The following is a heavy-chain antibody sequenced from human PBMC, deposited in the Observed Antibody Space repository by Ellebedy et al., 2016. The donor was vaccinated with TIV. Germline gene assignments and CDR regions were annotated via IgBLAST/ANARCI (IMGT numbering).Heavy chain of an antibody. CDR1: GFTFSDYW. D-gene: IGHD3-9*01. CDR3: AKKSTYYDTLPGPSGFDR. Sequence: GESLKISXAASGFTFSDYWMSWVRQAPGKGLEWVSAISASGDVTRFADSVKGRFTISRDNSKNTLNLQMNSLRAEDTAVYYCAKKSTYYDTLPGPSGFDRWGQGILVTVSS. V-gene: IGHV3-23*01. CDR2: ISASGDVT. J-gene: IGHJ5*02.